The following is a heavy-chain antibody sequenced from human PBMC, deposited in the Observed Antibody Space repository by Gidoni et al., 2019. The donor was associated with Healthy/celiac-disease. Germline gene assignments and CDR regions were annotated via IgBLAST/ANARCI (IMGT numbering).Heavy chain of an antibody. V-gene: IGHV3-30*18. CDR1: GFTFSSYG. CDR2: ISYDGSNK. CDR3: AKLVGVNGWDY. Sequence: QVQLVESGGGVVKPGRSLRLSCADYGFTFSSYGMHWVRQDPGKGLEWVAVISYDGSNKYYADSVKGRFTISRDNSKNTLYLQMNSLRAEDTAVYYCAKLVGVNGWDYWGQGTLVTVSS. D-gene: IGHD1-26*01. J-gene: IGHJ4*02.